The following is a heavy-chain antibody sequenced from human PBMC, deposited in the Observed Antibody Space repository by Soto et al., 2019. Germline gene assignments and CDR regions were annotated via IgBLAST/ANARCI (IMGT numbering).Heavy chain of an antibody. CDR3: ATEMGATQGPFDN. CDR1: VFPFGANA. Sequence: LRLSCVVSVFPFGANAMSWVRQAPGKGLEWVSGLSNTGRRTSYADSVKGRFNISRDNSENTVYLQMSSLRVEDTAVYYCATEMGATQGPFDNWGQGTLVTVSS. D-gene: IGHD1-26*01. CDR2: LSNTGRRT. J-gene: IGHJ4*02. V-gene: IGHV3-23*01.